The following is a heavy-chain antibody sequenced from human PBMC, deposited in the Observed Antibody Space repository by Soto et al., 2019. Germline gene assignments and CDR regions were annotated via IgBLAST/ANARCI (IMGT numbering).Heavy chain of an antibody. V-gene: IGHV3-23*01. CDR3: AKARGAMIYAIAVYGIDV. CDR2: ISGSADST. D-gene: IGHD2-8*01. Sequence: EVQLLESGGGFIHPGGSLRLSCAASGFSFSSFAMNWVRQAPGKGLVWVSIISGSADSTFYADSVKGRFTISRDNSKSTLYLQINSLRAEDTAVYYCAKARGAMIYAIAVYGIDVWGQGTTVTVSS. J-gene: IGHJ6*02. CDR1: GFSFSSFA.